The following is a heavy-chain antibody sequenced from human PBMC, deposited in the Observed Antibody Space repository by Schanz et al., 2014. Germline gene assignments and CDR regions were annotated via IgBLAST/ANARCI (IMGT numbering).Heavy chain of an antibody. CDR3: ARGSCTASGCYDAFDL. Sequence: QVQLVQSGAEVKKPGASVKVSCKAFGYSFTTYFIHWVRLAPGQGFEWMGLISPSGGSTSYAQKFQGRVTMTRDTSTTTVYMDLSTLRSEDTAVYYCARGSCTASGCYDAFDLWGQGTLVTVSS. CDR1: GYSFTTYF. CDR2: ISPSGGST. V-gene: IGHV1-46*01. J-gene: IGHJ3*01. D-gene: IGHD2-2*01.